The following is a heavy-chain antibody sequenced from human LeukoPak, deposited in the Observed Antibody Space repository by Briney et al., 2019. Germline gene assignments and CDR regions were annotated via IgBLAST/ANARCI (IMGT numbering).Heavy chain of an antibody. Sequence: SETLSLTCTVSGGSISSYYWSWIRQPGGKGLEWIGRIYTSGSTNYNPSLKSRVTMSVDTSKNQFSLKLSSVTAADTAVYYCAEGGYSYGSLDYWGQGTLVTVSS. CDR3: AEGGYSYGSLDY. CDR1: GGSISSYY. V-gene: IGHV4-4*07. D-gene: IGHD5-18*01. CDR2: IYTSGST. J-gene: IGHJ4*02.